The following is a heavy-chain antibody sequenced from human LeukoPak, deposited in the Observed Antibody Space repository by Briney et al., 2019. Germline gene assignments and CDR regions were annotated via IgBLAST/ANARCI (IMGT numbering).Heavy chain of an antibody. CDR1: GGSLSSYY. CDR2: IYYSGST. J-gene: IGHJ5*02. Sequence: SETLSLTCTVSGGSLSSYYWSWIRQSPGKGLEWIGYIYYSGSTDCNPYLKSRVTISIDTSKNQFSLKLRSVTAADTAVYYCARSNYYGSGLDPWGQGTLVTVSS. D-gene: IGHD3-10*01. CDR3: ARSNYYGSGLDP. V-gene: IGHV4-59*01.